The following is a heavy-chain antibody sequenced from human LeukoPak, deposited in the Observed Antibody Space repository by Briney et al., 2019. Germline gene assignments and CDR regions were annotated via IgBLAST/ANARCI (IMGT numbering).Heavy chain of an antibody. CDR1: GGSFSGYY. D-gene: IGHD3-3*01. CDR3: ARTITIFGGDWFDP. CDR2: IYHSGST. Sequence: SETLSLTCAVYGGSFSGYYWSWIRQPPGKGLEWIGYIYHSGSTYYNPSLKSRVTISVDRSKNQFSLKLSSVTAADTAVYYCARTITIFGGDWFDPWGQGTLVTVSS. J-gene: IGHJ5*02. V-gene: IGHV4-30-2*01.